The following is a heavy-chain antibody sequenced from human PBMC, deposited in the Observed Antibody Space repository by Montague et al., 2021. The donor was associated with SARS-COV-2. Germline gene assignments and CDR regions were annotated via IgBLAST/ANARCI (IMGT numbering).Heavy chain of an antibody. CDR2: IYTSGST. D-gene: IGHD2-21*01. CDR1: GGSISSGSYY. J-gene: IGHJ4*02. Sequence: TLSLTCTVSGGSISSGSYYWSWIRQPAGKGLEWIGRIYTSGSTNYNPSLKSRVTISVDTSKHQFSLKLSSVTAADTAVYYCARVVGFDFDYWGQGTLVTVSS. CDR3: ARVVGFDFDY. V-gene: IGHV4-61*02.